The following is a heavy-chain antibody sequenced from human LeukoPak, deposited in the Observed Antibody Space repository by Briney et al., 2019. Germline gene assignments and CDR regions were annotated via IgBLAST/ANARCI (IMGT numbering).Heavy chain of an antibody. D-gene: IGHD6-19*01. CDR3: ARVAVAGTPVDY. Sequence: PSETLSLTCAVSGYSISSGYYWGWIRQPPGKGLEWIGSIYHSGSTYYNPSLKSRVTISVDTSKNQFSLKLSSVTAADTAVYYCARVAVAGTPVDYWGQGTLVTVSS. CDR1: GYSISSGYY. CDR2: IYHSGST. V-gene: IGHV4-38-2*01. J-gene: IGHJ4*02.